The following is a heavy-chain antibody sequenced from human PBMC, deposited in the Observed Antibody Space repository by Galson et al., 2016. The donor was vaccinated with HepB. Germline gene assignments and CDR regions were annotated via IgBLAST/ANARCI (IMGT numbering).Heavy chain of an antibody. D-gene: IGHD6-19*01. J-gene: IGHJ4*02. CDR3: ARPIHSILSVTGQRDGDY. CDR2: ISYTGSKE. Sequence: SLRLSCAASGFIFSGSAMHWVRQAPGKGLEWVAEISYTGSKEKYADSVKGRFTIFRDNSKNTLYLQMTSLRADDTAVYYCARPIHSILSVTGQRDGDYWGQGTLVTVSS. CDR1: GFIFSGSA. V-gene: IGHV3-30-3*01.